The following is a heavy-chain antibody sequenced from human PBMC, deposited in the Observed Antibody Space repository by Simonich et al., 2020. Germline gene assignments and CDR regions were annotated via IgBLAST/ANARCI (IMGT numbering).Heavy chain of an antibody. CDR3: ARGGYSGSYNWFDP. Sequence: EVQLVESGGGLVQPGGSLRLSCAASGFTFSSYDMHWVRQATGKGLGGVSAIDTAGDTYYPGSVKGRFTISRENAKNSLYLQMNSLRAGDTAVYYCARGGYSGSYNWFDPWGQGTLVTVSS. J-gene: IGHJ5*02. V-gene: IGHV3-13*01. D-gene: IGHD1-26*01. CDR1: GFTFSSYD. CDR2: IDTAGDT.